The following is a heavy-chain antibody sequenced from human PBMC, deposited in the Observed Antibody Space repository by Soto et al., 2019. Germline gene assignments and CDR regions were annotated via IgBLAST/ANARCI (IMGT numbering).Heavy chain of an antibody. CDR2: INHSGST. Sequence: SETLSLTCAVYGGSFSGYYWSWIRQPPGKGLEWIGEINHSGSTNYNPSLKSRVTISVDTSKNQFSLKLSSVTAADTAVYYCARRGTDIVVVPAAMPRPSAFDYWGQGTLVTVSS. CDR3: ARRGTDIVVVPAAMPRPSAFDY. D-gene: IGHD2-2*01. J-gene: IGHJ4*02. CDR1: GGSFSGYY. V-gene: IGHV4-34*01.